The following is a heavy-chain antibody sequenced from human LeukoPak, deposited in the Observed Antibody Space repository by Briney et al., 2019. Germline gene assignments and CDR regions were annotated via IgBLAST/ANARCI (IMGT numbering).Heavy chain of an antibody. CDR2: ITSGGGYT. CDR1: GFTFSTYN. Sequence: GESLRLSCAASGFTFSTYNMKWVRQAPGKGLEWVSSITSGGGYTYYADSVKGRFTTSRDNAKNSLSLRLDSLRAEDTAVYYCARGHYDVLTSSYKWTPDYWGQGTLVTVSS. J-gene: IGHJ4*02. V-gene: IGHV3-21*06. CDR3: ARGHYDVLTSSYKWTPDY. D-gene: IGHD3-9*01.